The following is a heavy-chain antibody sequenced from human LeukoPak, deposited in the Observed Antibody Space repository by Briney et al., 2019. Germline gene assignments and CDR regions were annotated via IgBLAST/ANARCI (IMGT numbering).Heavy chain of an antibody. Sequence: PGGSLRLSCAASGFTFSSYWMSWVRQAPGKGLELVANIKQDGSEKYYVDSVKGRFTISRDNAKNSLYLQMNSLRAEDTAVYYCAREAGVPPTTQQWPTSVDCWGQGTLVTVSS. J-gene: IGHJ4*02. V-gene: IGHV3-7*05. CDR3: AREAGVPPTTQQWPTSVDC. CDR1: GFTFSSYW. CDR2: IKQDGSEK. D-gene: IGHD5-18*01.